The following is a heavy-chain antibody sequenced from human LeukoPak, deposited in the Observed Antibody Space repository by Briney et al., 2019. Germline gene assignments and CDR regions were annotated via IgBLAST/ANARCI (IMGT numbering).Heavy chain of an antibody. D-gene: IGHD5-12*01. V-gene: IGHV4-34*01. CDR3: ARSAVIVATNPYYYYGMDV. CDR1: GGSFSGYY. Sequence: SETLSLTCAVYGGSFSGYYWTWIRQPPGKGLEWIGEINHSGSTNYNPSLKSRVTISVDTSKNQFSLKLSSATAADTAVYYCARSAVIVATNPYYYYGMDVWGQGTTVTVSS. J-gene: IGHJ6*02. CDR2: INHSGST.